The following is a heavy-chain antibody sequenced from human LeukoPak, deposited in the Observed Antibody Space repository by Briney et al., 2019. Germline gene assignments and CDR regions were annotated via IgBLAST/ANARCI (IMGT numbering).Heavy chain of an antibody. J-gene: IGHJ3*02. D-gene: IGHD1-1*01. Sequence: GGSLRLSCAASGFTFSRYNMNWVRQAPGKGLEWVSSISTSSSYIYYADSLKGRFTISRHNAKNSLYLHMNSLRAEDTAVYYCAKDGYTYAFDIWGQGTMVAVSS. CDR1: GFTFSRYN. CDR2: ISTSSSYI. V-gene: IGHV3-21*01. CDR3: AKDGYTYAFDI.